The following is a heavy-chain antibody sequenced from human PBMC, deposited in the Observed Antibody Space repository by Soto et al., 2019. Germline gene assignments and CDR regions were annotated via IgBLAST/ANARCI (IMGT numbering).Heavy chain of an antibody. J-gene: IGHJ6*02. D-gene: IGHD2-21*02. CDR2: INHSGST. V-gene: IGHV4-34*01. Sequence: PSETLSLTCAVYCGSFSGYYWSWIRQPPGKGLGWIGEINHSGSTNYNPSLKSRVTISVDTSKNQFSLKLSSVTAADTAVYYCARGKRMAYCGGDCSRGMDVWGQGTTVTVSS. CDR3: ARGKRMAYCGGDCSRGMDV. CDR1: CGSFSGYY.